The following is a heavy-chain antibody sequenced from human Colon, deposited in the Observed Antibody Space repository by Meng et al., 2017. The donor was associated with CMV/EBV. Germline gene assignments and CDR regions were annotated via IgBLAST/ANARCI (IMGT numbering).Heavy chain of an antibody. D-gene: IGHD3-3*01. J-gene: IGHJ4*02. Sequence: ASGFTFSNYALRWVRQAPGQGLEWLSVISGGGTTTYYADSVKGRFTISRDNSKNTVYLQMNSLEAEDTALYYCAKGREYIDFWSGFTWGQGTLVTVSS. CDR1: GFTFSNYA. CDR3: AKGREYIDFWSGFT. CDR2: ISGGGTTT. V-gene: IGHV3-23*01.